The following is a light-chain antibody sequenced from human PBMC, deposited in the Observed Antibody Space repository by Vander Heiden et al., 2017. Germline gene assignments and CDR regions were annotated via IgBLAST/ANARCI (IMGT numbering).Light chain of an antibody. CDR3: QQYYTLPRT. CDR2: DAS. CDR1: QTIHKW. V-gene: IGKV1-5*01. J-gene: IGKJ1*01. Sequence: DIQMTQSPSTLSTSVEDRVTISCRASQTIHKWLAWYQQKPGKAPELLIYDASTLQSGVPSRFSGAGSGTEFTLTISSLQPDDFATYYCQQYYTLPRTFGRGTKVDI.